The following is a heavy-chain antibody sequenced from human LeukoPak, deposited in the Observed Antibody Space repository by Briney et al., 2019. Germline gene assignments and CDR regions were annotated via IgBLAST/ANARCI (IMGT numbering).Heavy chain of an antibody. D-gene: IGHD3-22*01. J-gene: IGHJ4*02. V-gene: IGHV3-30-3*01. CDR2: ISYDGSNK. CDR1: GFTFSSYA. Sequence: GGSLRLSCAASGFTFSSYAMHWVRQAPGKGLEWVAVISYDGSNKYYADSVKGRFTISRDNSKNTLYLQMNSLRAEDTAVYCCARAYYYDSSGYYYDAYFDYWGQGTLVTVSS. CDR3: ARAYYYDSSGYYYDAYFDY.